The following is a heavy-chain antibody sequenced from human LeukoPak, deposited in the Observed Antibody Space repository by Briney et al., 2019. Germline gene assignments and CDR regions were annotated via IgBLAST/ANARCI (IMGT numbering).Heavy chain of an antibody. CDR1: GYTFTSYY. D-gene: IGHD1-1*01. CDR3: ARDDNRLFDY. V-gene: IGHV1-46*01. J-gene: IGHJ4*02. CDR2: INPSGGST. Sequence: GASVKVSCKASGYTFTSYYMHWVRQAPGQGLEWMGIINPSGGSTSYAQKFQGRVTITADESTSTAYMELSSLRSEDTAVYYCARDDNRLFDYWGQGTLVTVSS.